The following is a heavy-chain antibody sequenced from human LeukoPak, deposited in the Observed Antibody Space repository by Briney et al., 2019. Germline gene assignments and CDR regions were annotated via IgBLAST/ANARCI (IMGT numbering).Heavy chain of an antibody. Sequence: GGSLRLSCSASGFTFSNYAMSWLRQAPGKGLEWVSVVSGSGGRTYYADSVKGRFTISRDNSKNTLFLQMNSLRVKDTAVYYCAKGAQDFGDSTTDYWGQGTLVTVSS. D-gene: IGHD4-17*01. CDR2: VSGSGGRT. CDR3: AKGAQDFGDSTTDY. V-gene: IGHV3-23*01. J-gene: IGHJ4*02. CDR1: GFTFSNYA.